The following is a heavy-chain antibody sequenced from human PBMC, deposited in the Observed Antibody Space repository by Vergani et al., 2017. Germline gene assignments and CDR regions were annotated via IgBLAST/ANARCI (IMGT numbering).Heavy chain of an antibody. V-gene: IGHV3-11*05. CDR2: ISSSSSYT. CDR1: GFTFSDYY. Sequence: QVQLVESGGGLVKPGGSLRLSCAASGFTFSDYYMSWIRQAPGKGLEWVSYISSSSSYTNYADSVKGRFTISRDNAKKSLYLQMNSLRAEDTAVYYCARSRIAARNFDYWGQGTLVTVSS. J-gene: IGHJ4*02. CDR3: ARSRIAARNFDY. D-gene: IGHD6-6*01.